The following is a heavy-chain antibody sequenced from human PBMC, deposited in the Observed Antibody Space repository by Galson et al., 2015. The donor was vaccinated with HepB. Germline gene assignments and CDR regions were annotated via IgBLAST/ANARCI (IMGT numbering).Heavy chain of an antibody. CDR2: IIPIFGTA. V-gene: IGHV1-69*13. J-gene: IGHJ5*02. CDR3: AREGPLVVVPAATHNWFNP. D-gene: IGHD2-2*01. CDR1: GGTFSSYA. Sequence: SVKVSCKASGGTFSSYAISWVRQAPGQGLEWMGGIIPIFGTANYAQKFQGRVTITADESTSTAYMELSSLRSEDTAVYYCAREGPLVVVPAATHNWFNPWGQGTLVTVSS.